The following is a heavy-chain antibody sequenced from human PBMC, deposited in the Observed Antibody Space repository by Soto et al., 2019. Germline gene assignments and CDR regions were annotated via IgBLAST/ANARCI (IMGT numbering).Heavy chain of an antibody. J-gene: IGHJ6*02. CDR2: IIPIFGTA. V-gene: IGHV1-69*13. D-gene: IGHD2-15*01. CDR1: GDTLSSYA. Sequence: SLNGSCKASGDTLSSYASSWVRKEPGQGLEWMGGIIPIFGTANYAQKFQGRVTITADESTSTTYMELSSLRSEDTAVYYCARRGRCSGGSCYHYYYYGMDVWGQGTTVTVSS. CDR3: ARRGRCSGGSCYHYYYYGMDV.